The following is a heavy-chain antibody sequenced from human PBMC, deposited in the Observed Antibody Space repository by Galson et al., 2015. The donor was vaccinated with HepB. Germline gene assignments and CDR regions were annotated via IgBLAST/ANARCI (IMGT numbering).Heavy chain of an antibody. V-gene: IGHV6-1*01. Sequence: CAISWDSVSSNSAAWNWIRQSPSRGLEWLGCTYYRSKCYTDYAVSVQGRITINPDTSKNQFSLQLNTVTPDDTAVYYCARVEQQALPTGCFDSWGQGTLVTVSS. D-gene: IGHD6-13*01. CDR3: ARVEQQALPTGCFDS. CDR1: WDSVSSNSAA. J-gene: IGHJ5*01. CDR2: TYYRSKCYT.